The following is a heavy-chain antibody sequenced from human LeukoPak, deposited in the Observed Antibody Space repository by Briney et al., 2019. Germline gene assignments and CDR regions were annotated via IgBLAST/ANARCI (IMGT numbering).Heavy chain of an antibody. CDR1: GFAFRSFD. CDR2: LSGSGDTT. J-gene: IGHJ4*02. Sequence: GGSLRLSCAASGFAFRSFDMSWVRQAPGKGLEWVSSLSGSGDTTYYADSVKGRFTISRDNSNNTLYLQMNSLRAEDTALYYCAKDRSLTLPTFERSGYYYYWGQGTLVAVSS. D-gene: IGHD3-22*01. CDR3: AKDRSLTLPTFERSGYYYY. V-gene: IGHV3-23*01.